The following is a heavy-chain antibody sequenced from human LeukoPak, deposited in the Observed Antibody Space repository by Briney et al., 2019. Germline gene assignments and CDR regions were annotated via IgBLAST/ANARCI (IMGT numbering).Heavy chain of an antibody. D-gene: IGHD6-19*01. Sequence: PGRSLRLSCAASGFTFDDYAMHWVRQAPGKGLGWVSYISSSPGIIYYADSVKGRFTTSRDNAKNSLYLQMNSLRAEDTAVYYCARTMSGSGWGVDYWGQGTLVTVSS. CDR1: GFTFDDYA. CDR2: ISSSPGII. CDR3: ARTMSGSGWGVDY. J-gene: IGHJ4*02. V-gene: IGHV3-48*03.